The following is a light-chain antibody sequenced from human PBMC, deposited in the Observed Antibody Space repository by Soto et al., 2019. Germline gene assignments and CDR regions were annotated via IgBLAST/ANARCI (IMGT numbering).Light chain of an antibody. CDR2: DAS. J-gene: IGKJ3*01. CDR1: QNVSTY. CDR3: QRRTNWLT. Sequence: EIVLTQSPATLSLSPGERATLSCRASQNVSTYLAWYQQNLGQAPRLLIYDASNRATGIPARFSGSGSGTDFTLTISCLEPEDFAVYYCQRRTNWLTFGPGTTVDIK. V-gene: IGKV3-11*01.